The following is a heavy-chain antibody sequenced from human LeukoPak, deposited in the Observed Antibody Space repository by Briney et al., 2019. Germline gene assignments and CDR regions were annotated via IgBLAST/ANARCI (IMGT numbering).Heavy chain of an antibody. D-gene: IGHD4-11*01. CDR2: IYPGDSDT. CDR1: GYSLTNYW. CDR3: ARLRGLQSRYDYNGVDV. Sequence: HGESLKISCKGSGYSLTNYWVGWVRQMPGKGLEWMGIIYPGDSDTRYSPSFQGQVTISADKSISTAYLQWSSLEASDTAMYYCARLRGLQSRYDYNGVDVWGQGTTVIVSS. J-gene: IGHJ6*02. V-gene: IGHV5-51*01.